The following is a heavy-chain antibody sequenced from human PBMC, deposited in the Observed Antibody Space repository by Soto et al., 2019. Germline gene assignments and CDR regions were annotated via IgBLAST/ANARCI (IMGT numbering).Heavy chain of an antibody. CDR3: ARDGRYCSGGSCYDYYYYGMDV. J-gene: IGHJ6*02. D-gene: IGHD2-15*01. CDR2: IIPIFGTA. CDR1: GGTFSSYA. Sequence: QVQLVQSGAEVKKPGSSVKVSCKASGGTFSSYAISWVRQAPGQGLEWMGGIIPIFGTANYAQKFQGRVTITADESTSPAYMELSSLRSEDTAVYYCARDGRYCSGGSCYDYYYYGMDVWGQGTTVTVSS. V-gene: IGHV1-69*12.